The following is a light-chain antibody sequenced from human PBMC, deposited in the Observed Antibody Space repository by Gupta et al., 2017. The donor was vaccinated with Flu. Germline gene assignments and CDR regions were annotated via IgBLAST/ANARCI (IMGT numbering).Light chain of an antibody. Sequence: EIVLTQSPRPLSCSPGERANLSCRASQSVSSSYLAWYQQKPGQAPRLLIYGASSRAPGIPDRFSGSGSGTDFTLTISRLEPEDFVVYYCQQYGSSPNTFGQGTRLEIK. CDR2: GAS. CDR3: QQYGSSPNT. CDR1: QSVSSSY. V-gene: IGKV3-20*01. J-gene: IGKJ5*01.